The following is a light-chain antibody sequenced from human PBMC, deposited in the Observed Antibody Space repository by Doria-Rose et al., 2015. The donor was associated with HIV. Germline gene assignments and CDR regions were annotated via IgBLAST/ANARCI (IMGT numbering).Light chain of an antibody. CDR1: QSFSSTC. J-gene: IGKJ1*01. V-gene: IGKV3-20*01. CDR2: DGS. CDR3: LQYGTSWT. Sequence: TQSPGTLSLSPGERATLSCRASQSFSSTCLAWYQQKPGQAPSLLIYDGSTRATGIPDRFSASGPGTDFTLTISRLEPEDFAPYYCLQYGTSWTFGQGTKVEI.